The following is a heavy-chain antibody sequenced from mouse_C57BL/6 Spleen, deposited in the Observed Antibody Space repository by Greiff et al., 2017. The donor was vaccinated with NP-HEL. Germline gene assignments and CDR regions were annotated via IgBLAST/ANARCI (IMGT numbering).Heavy chain of an antibody. D-gene: IGHD1-1*02. CDR2: IDPENGDT. Sequence: EVQLQQSGAELVRPGASVKLSCTASGFNIKDDYMHWVKQRPEQGLEWIGWIDPENGDTEYASKFQGKATITEDTSSNTAYLQLSSLTSEDTAVYYCACGGRNWYLDVWGKGTTVTVSS. CDR1: GFNIKDDY. V-gene: IGHV14-4*01. CDR3: ACGGRNWYLDV. J-gene: IGHJ1*03.